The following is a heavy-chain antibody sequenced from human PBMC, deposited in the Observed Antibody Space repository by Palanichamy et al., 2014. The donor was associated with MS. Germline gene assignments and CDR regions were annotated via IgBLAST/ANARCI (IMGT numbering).Heavy chain of an antibody. V-gene: IGHV3-30*18. J-gene: IGHJ4*02. CDR2: ISYDGSNK. Sequence: QVQLVESGGGVVQPGRSLRLSCAASGFTFSSYGMHWVRQAPGKGLEWVAVISYDGSNKYYADSVKGQFTISRDNSKNTLYLQMNSLRAEDTAVYYCAKDPTPRTTVTTHFLYWGQGTLVTVSS. CDR1: GFTFSSYG. D-gene: IGHD4-17*01. CDR3: AKDPTPRTTVTTHFLY.